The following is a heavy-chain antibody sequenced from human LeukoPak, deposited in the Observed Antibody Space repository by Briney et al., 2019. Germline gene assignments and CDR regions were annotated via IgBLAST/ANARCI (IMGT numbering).Heavy chain of an antibody. CDR1: GYTFTSYY. J-gene: IGHJ4*02. V-gene: IGHV1-46*01. CDR3: AREYYYDSYFDY. D-gene: IGHD3-22*01. Sequence: ASVKVSCRASGYTFTSYYMHWVRQAPGQGLEWMGIINPSGGSTSYAQKFQGRVTMARDTSTSTVYMELSSPRSEDTAVYYCAREYYYDSYFDYWGQGTLVTVSS. CDR2: INPSGGST.